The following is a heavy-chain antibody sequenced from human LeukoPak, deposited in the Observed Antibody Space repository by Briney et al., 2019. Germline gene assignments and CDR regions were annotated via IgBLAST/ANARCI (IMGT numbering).Heavy chain of an antibody. J-gene: IGHJ6*03. D-gene: IGHD3-9*01. V-gene: IGHV4-4*07. CDR3: ARGGSTLHSAGGHDIEFYYYYYMDV. Sequence: SETLSLTCTVSGGSIHSYWSWIRQPAGKGLEWIGRISGSGTITYNPALQSRLTISIDTSKNQFSLKLMSVTAADTAVYYCARGGSTLHSAGGHDIEFYYYYYMDVWGKGTTVTISS. CDR1: GGSIHSY. CDR2: ISGSGTI.